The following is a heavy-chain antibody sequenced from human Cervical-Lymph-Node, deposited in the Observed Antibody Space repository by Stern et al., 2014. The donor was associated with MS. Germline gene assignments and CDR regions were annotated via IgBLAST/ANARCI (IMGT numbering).Heavy chain of an antibody. V-gene: IGHV3-30*01. J-gene: IGHJ4*02. CDR1: GFTFSSYA. CDR3: ARDSVDTAMVCEY. CDR2: ISYDGSNK. D-gene: IGHD5-18*01. Sequence: VQLVESGGGVVQPGRSLRLSCAASGFTFSSYAMHWVRQAPGQGLEWVAVISYDGSNKYYADSVKGRFTISRDNSKNTLYLQMNSLRAEDTAVYYCARDSVDTAMVCEYWGQGTLVTVSS.